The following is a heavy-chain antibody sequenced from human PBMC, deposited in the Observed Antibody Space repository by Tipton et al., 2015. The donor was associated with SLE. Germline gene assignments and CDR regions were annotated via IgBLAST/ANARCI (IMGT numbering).Heavy chain of an antibody. V-gene: IGHV4-4*07. D-gene: IGHD4-23*01. CDR3: ARVYGGNPGWFDP. CDR2: IVPSGRT. Sequence: TLSLTCTVSGSDINTYYLNWIRQPAGKGLEWIGRIVPSGRTNYNPSLTSRVTISVDTSKNQFSLKLRSVTAADTAVYYCARVYGGNPGWFDPWGQGTLVTVSS. J-gene: IGHJ5*02. CDR1: GSDINTYY.